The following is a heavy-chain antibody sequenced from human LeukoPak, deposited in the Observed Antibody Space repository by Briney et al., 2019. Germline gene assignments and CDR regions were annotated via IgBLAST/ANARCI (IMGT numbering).Heavy chain of an antibody. V-gene: IGHV4-59*02. CDR3: VRDWEGFNFDI. J-gene: IGHJ3*02. CDR2: IHNTGST. D-gene: IGHD1-26*01. Sequence: KPSETLSLTCTVSGGSVRSYYWSWIRQAPGEGLEWIAYIHNTGSTNYNPSLKSRVTISLDTSKNEFSLKLTSVTAADTAVYYCVRDWEGFNFDIWGQGTMVTVSS. CDR1: GGSVRSYY.